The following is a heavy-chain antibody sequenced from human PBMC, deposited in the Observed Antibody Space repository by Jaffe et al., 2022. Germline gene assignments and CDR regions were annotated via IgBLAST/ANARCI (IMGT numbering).Heavy chain of an antibody. V-gene: IGHV3-7*05. CDR1: GFTFSRSW. Sequence: EVQLVESGGALVQPGGSLRLSCAASGFTFSRSWMSWVRQAPGKGLEWVANINQDGNQKYYVGSVRGRFTLSRDNAKDSMYLQMNSLGVEDTAVYFCAREEGAAGGSRDWGQGTLVTVSS. CDR3: AREEGAAGGSRD. D-gene: IGHD6-13*01. J-gene: IGHJ4*02. CDR2: INQDGNQK.